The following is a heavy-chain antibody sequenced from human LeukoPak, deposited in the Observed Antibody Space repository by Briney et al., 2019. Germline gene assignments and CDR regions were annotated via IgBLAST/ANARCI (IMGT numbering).Heavy chain of an antibody. CDR1: GFTFSSYE. V-gene: IGHV3-48*03. CDR2: ISSSGSTI. Sequence: PGGSLRLSCAASGFTFSSYEMNWVRQAPGKGLEWVSYISSSGSTIYYADSVKGRFTISRDNAKNSLYLQMNSLRAEDTAVYYCARDGHNWNDNALDYWGQGTLVTVSS. D-gene: IGHD1-20*01. J-gene: IGHJ4*02. CDR3: ARDGHNWNDNALDY.